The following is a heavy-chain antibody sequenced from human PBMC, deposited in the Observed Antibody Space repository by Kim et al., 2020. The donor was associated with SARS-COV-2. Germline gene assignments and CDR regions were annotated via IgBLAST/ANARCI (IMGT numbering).Heavy chain of an antibody. CDR1: GGTFSSYA. Sequence: SVKVSCKASGGTFSSYAISWVRQAPGQGPEWMGGIIPIFGSANYAQKFQGRVTITADESTSTAYMDLSSLRSEDTAVYYRARQSGGSGYHYYYYGMDVWGQGTTVTVSS. V-gene: IGHV1-69*13. CDR2: IIPIFGSA. J-gene: IGHJ6*02. D-gene: IGHD3-3*01. CDR3: ARQSGGSGYHYYYYGMDV.